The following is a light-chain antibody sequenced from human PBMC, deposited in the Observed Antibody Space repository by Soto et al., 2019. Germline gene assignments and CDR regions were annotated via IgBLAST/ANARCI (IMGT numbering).Light chain of an antibody. CDR3: AAWDDSLNGYV. J-gene: IGLJ1*01. V-gene: IGLV1-44*01. Sequence: QSVLTQPPSASGTPGQRVTISCSGSSSNIGSNTVNWYQQLPRTAPKLRIYSNNQRPSGVPDRFSGSKSGTSASLAISGLQAEDEAEYYCAAWDDSLNGYVFGSGTKVTVL. CDR1: SSNIGSNT. CDR2: SNN.